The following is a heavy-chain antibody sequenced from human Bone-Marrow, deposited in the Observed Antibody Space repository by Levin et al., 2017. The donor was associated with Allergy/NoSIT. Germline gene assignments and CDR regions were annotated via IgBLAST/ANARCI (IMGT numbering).Heavy chain of an antibody. CDR1: GGSISSKDYY. D-gene: IGHD3-10*01. CDR2: IYYSGST. J-gene: IGHJ5*02. V-gene: IGHV4-30-4*01. CDR3: AREADRGNWFDP. Sequence: PSETLSLTCTVSGGSISSKDYYWSWIRQSPGKGLEWIGYIYYSGSTDYNPSLRSRVTMSIDTSKNQFSLRLKSVTAADTAVYFCAREADRGNWFDPWGQGTLVTVSS.